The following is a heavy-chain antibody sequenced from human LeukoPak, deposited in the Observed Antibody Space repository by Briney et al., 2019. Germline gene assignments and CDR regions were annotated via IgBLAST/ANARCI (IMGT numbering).Heavy chain of an antibody. CDR3: ARGSSNSSSWYVPFAYYYYYMDV. V-gene: IGHV1-8*01. J-gene: IGHJ6*03. CDR2: MNPNSGNT. D-gene: IGHD6-13*01. Sequence: ASVKVSCKASGYTFISYDINCVRQATGQGLEWMGWMNPNSGNTGYAQKFQGRVTMTRNTSISTPYMELSSLRSEDTAVYYCARGSSNSSSWYVPFAYYYYYMDVWGKGTTVTVSS. CDR1: GYTFISYD.